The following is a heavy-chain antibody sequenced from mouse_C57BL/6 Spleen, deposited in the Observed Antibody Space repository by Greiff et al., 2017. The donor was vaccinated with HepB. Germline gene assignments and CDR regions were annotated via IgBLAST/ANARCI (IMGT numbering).Heavy chain of an antibody. V-gene: IGHV5-6*01. CDR2: ISSGGSYT. J-gene: IGHJ2*01. CDR1: GFTFSSYG. CDR3: AREDGYYQYYFDY. D-gene: IGHD2-3*01. Sequence: EVKVVESGGDLVKPGGSLKLSCAASGFTFSSYGMSWVRQTPDKRLEWVATISSGGSYTYYPDSVKGRFPISRDNAKNTLYLQMSSLKSEDTAMYYCAREDGYYQYYFDYWGQGTTLTVSS.